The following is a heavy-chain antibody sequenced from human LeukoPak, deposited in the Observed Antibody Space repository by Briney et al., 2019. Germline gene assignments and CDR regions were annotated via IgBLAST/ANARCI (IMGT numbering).Heavy chain of an antibody. CDR1: GSTFSSYA. Sequence: GGSLRLSCAASGSTFSSYARHWVRQAPGKGLEWVAVISYDGSNKYYADSVKGRFTISRDNYKKMLYLQMNSLRAEDTAVYYCARARGYDFWSGYSDRNYMDVWGKGTTVTVSS. CDR2: ISYDGSNK. CDR3: ARARGYDFWSGYSDRNYMDV. J-gene: IGHJ6*03. V-gene: IGHV3-30*01. D-gene: IGHD3-3*01.